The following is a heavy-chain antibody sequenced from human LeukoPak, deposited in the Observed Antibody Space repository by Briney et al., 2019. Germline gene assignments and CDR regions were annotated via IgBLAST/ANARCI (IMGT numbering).Heavy chain of an antibody. J-gene: IGHJ5*02. CDR1: GGSFSGYY. CDR3: ARGWQWPKGRWFDP. CDR2: INHSGST. Sequence: SETLSLTCAVYGGSFSGYYWSWIRQPPGKGLEWIGEINHSGSTNYNPSLKSRVTISVDTSKNQFSLKLSSVTAADTAVNYCARGWQWPKGRWFDPWGQGTLVTVSS. V-gene: IGHV4-34*01. D-gene: IGHD6-19*01.